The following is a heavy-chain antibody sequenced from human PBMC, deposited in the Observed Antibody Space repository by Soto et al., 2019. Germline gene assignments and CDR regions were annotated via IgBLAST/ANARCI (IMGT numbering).Heavy chain of an antibody. J-gene: IGHJ2*01. CDR2: IIPIFGTV. V-gene: IGHV1-69*12. CDR1: GGTFSSYA. Sequence: QVQLVQSGAEVKKPGSSVKVSCKASGGTFSSYAISWVRQAPGQGLEWMGGIIPIFGTVNYAQKFQGRVTITADESTSTAYMELSSLRSEDTAVYYCARGNHRWLQLWYFDRWGRGTLVTVSS. CDR3: ARGNHRWLQLWYFDR. D-gene: IGHD5-12*01.